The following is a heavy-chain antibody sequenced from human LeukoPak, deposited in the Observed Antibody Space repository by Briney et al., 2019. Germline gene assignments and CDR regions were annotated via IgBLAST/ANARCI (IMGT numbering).Heavy chain of an antibody. D-gene: IGHD2-2*03. CDR2: ISYDGSNK. Sequence: GGSLRLSCAASGFTLRGYGMHWVRQAPGKGLEWVAVISYDGSNKYYADSVKGRFTISRDYSKNTLFLQMSSLRPEDTAVYYCALGKNFGYHYFDFWGQGALVTVSS. V-gene: IGHV3-30*19. CDR1: GFTLRGYG. J-gene: IGHJ4*02. CDR3: ALGKNFGYHYFDF.